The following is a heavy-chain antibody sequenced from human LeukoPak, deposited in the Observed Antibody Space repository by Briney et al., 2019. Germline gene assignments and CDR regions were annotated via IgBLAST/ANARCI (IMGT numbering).Heavy chain of an antibody. CDR3: AKGEAAAASSYDY. CDR2: ISGSGPTT. J-gene: IGHJ4*02. D-gene: IGHD6-13*01. V-gene: IGHV3-23*01. Sequence: GGSLRLSCAASGFTLNNYAMSWVRQAPGKGLVWVSVISGSGPTTYYADSVKGRFTISRDNSKNTLFLLMHGLRAEDTAVYYCAKGEAAAASSYDYWGQGTLVTVSS. CDR1: GFTLNNYA.